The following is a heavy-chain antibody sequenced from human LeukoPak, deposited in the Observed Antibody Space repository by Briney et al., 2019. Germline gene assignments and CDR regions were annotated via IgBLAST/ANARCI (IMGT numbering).Heavy chain of an antibody. CDR2: IYHSGST. Sequence: PSGTLSLTCAVSGGSISSSNWWSWVRQPPGKGLEWIGEIYHSGSTNYNPSLKSRVTISVDKSKNQFSLQLNSVTPEDTAVYFCARALGVQGYPNKWGQGTLVTVSS. CDR3: ARALGVQGYPNK. D-gene: IGHD3-10*01. CDR1: GGSISSSNW. V-gene: IGHV4-4*02. J-gene: IGHJ4*02.